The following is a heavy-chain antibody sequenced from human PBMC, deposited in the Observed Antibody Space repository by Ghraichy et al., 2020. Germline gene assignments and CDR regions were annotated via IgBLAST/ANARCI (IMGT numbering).Heavy chain of an antibody. CDR2: IKQGGTEK. Sequence: GGSLRLSCAASGFSFSTYWMNWVRQAPGNGLEWVANIKQGGTEKYYGNSVKCRFTISRDNAKNSLYLQMNSLRAEDTAVYYCARAVHGLGANYFDYWGQGTLVTVSS. D-gene: IGHD3-16*01. V-gene: IGHV3-7*03. CDR3: ARAVHGLGANYFDY. CDR1: GFSFSTYW. J-gene: IGHJ4*02.